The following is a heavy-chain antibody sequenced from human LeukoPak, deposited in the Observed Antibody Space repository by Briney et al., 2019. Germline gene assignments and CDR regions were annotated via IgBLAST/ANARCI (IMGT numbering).Heavy chain of an antibody. J-gene: IGHJ6*04. Sequence: ASVKVSCKASGYTFTSYGISWVRQAPGQGLEWMGWISAYNGNTNYAQKLQGRVTMTTDTFTSTAHIELRSLRSDDTAVYYCTIAAVLGYCSGGSCPPVWGKGTTVTVSS. CDR1: GYTFTSYG. CDR3: TIAAVLGYCSGGSCPPV. V-gene: IGHV1-18*01. D-gene: IGHD2-15*01. CDR2: ISAYNGNT.